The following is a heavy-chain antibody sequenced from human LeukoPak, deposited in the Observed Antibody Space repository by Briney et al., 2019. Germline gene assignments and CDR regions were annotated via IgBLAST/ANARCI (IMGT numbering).Heavy chain of an antibody. V-gene: IGHV4-34*01. Sequence: SETLSLTCAVYGGSFSGYYWSWIRQSPGKGLEWIGETYRSGSTNYNSSLKSRVTISLDTSKNQFSLKLSSVTAADTAVYYCARGRRIVVALGDTRTNRDYYMDVWGKGTMVTVSS. D-gene: IGHD2-15*01. CDR3: ARGRRIVVALGDTRTNRDYYMDV. CDR2: TYRSGST. CDR1: GGSFSGYY. J-gene: IGHJ6*03.